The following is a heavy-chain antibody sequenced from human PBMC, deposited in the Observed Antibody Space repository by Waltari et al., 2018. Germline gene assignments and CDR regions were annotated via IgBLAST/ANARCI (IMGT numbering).Heavy chain of an antibody. V-gene: IGHV4-34*01. Sequence: QVQLQQWGAGLLKPSETLSLTCAVYGGSFSGYYWSWIRQPPGKGLEWIGEINHSGSTNYNPSLKSRVTISVDTSKNQFSLKLSSVTAADTAVYYCARGPDIVVVVAAHSSWFDPWGQGTLVTVSS. J-gene: IGHJ5*02. CDR2: INHSGST. CDR3: ARGPDIVVVVAAHSSWFDP. CDR1: GGSFSGYY. D-gene: IGHD2-15*01.